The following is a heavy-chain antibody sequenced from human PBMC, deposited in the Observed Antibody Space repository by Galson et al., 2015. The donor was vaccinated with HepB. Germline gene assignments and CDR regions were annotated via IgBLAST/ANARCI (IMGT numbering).Heavy chain of an antibody. D-gene: IGHD3-10*01. CDR3: ARGPGGYYYYGMDV. CDR1: GGTFSSYA. Sequence: SVKVSCKASGGTFSSYAISWVRRAPGQGLEWMGGIIPIFGTANYAQKFQGRVTVTADESTSTAYMELSSLRSEDTAVYYCARGPGGYYYYGMDVWGQGTTVTVSS. V-gene: IGHV1-69*13. CDR2: IIPIFGTA. J-gene: IGHJ6*02.